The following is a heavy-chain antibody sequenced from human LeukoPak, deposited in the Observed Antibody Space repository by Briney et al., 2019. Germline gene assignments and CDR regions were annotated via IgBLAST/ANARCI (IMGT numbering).Heavy chain of an antibody. CDR1: GYSFATYW. CDR3: ARQSSGSHYYYGMDV. Sequence: ESLKISCKGSGYSFATYWIGWVRQMPGKGLERMGVIYLGDSETTYSPSFQGQVTISADKSKSTAYLQWSSLKASDTAMYYCARQSSGSHYYYGMDVWGEGTKVAVSS. D-gene: IGHD3-10*01. J-gene: IGHJ6*04. V-gene: IGHV5-51*01. CDR2: IYLGDSET.